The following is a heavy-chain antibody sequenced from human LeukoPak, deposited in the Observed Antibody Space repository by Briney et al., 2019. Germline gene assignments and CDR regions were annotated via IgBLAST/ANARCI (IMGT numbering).Heavy chain of an antibody. J-gene: IGHJ3*02. D-gene: IGHD3-9*01. CDR1: GFTVSSSY. CDR2: IYSGGST. Sequence: GGSLRLSCAASGFTVSSSYMSWVRQAPGKGLEWVSVIYSGGSTYYADSVKGRFTISRDNSKNTLYLQMNSLRAEDTAVYYCARDGEGRLTGYHAAAFDIWGQGTMVTVSS. CDR3: ARDGEGRLTGYHAAAFDI. V-gene: IGHV3-66*01.